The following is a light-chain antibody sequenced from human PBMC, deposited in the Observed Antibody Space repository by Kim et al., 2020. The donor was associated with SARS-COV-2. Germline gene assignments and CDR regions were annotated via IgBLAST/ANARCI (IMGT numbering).Light chain of an antibody. V-gene: IGKV3-20*01. J-gene: IGKJ2*01. CDR2: DAS. Sequence: EIVLTQSPGTLSLSPGERATLSCRASQSVVSNFLAWYQQKPGQAPRLLIYDASSRPAGIPDRFSGSGSGTDFTLTIARLEPEDFAVYYCQQYGVSPYTFGQGTKLEI. CDR3: QQYGVSPYT. CDR1: QSVVSNF.